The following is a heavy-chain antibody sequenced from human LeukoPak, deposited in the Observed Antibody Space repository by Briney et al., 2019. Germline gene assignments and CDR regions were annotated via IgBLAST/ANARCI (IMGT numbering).Heavy chain of an antibody. Sequence: ASVKVSCKASGYTFTSYGISWVRQAPGQGLEWMGWISAYNGNTNYAQKLQGRVTMTTDTSTSTAYMELRNLRSDDTAVYYCARLTPPTRAFSGSTKFDPWGQGTLVTVSS. V-gene: IGHV1-18*01. J-gene: IGHJ5*02. CDR1: GYTFTSYG. D-gene: IGHD3-10*01. CDR3: ARLTPPTRAFSGSTKFDP. CDR2: ISAYNGNT.